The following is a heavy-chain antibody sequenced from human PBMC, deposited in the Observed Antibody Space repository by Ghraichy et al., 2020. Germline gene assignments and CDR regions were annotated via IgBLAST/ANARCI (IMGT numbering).Heavy chain of an antibody. CDR1: GGSFSGYY. CDR3: ARARRGYSYGWDYFDY. CDR2: INHSGST. Sequence: ESLNISCAVYGGSFSGYYWSWIRQPPGKGLEWIGEINHSGSTNYNPSLKSRVTISVDTSKNQFSLKLSSVTAADTAVYYCARARRGYSYGWDYFDYWGQGTLVTVSS. D-gene: IGHD5-18*01. V-gene: IGHV4-34*01. J-gene: IGHJ4*02.